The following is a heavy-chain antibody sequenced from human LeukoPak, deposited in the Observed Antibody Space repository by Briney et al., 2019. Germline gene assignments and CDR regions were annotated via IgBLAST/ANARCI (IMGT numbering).Heavy chain of an antibody. V-gene: IGHV4-59*08. D-gene: IGHD2-15*01. CDR1: GGSISSYY. CDR3: ARGPDCSGGSCYRNWFDP. CDR2: IYYSGST. Sequence: SETLSLTCTVSGGSISSYYWSWIRQPPGKGLEWIGYIYYSGSTNYNPSLKSRVTISVDTSKNQFSLKLSSVTAADTAVYYCARGPDCSGGSCYRNWFDPWGQGTLVTVSS. J-gene: IGHJ5*02.